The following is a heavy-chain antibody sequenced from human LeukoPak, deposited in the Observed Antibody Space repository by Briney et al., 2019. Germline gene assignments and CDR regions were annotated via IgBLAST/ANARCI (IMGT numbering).Heavy chain of an antibody. CDR3: ARRTGTTGWFDP. CDR1: GYSFTSYW. V-gene: IGHV5-10-1*01. Sequence: GESLRISCKGSGYSFTSYWISWVRQMPGKGLEWMGRIDPSDSYTNYSPSCQGHVTISADKSISTAYLQWSSLKASDTAIYYCARRTGTTGWFDPWGQGPLVTVSS. CDR2: IDPSDSYT. J-gene: IGHJ5*02. D-gene: IGHD1-7*01.